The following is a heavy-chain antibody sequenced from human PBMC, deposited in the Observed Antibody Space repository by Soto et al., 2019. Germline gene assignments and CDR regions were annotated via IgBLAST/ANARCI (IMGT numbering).Heavy chain of an antibody. CDR3: AHSPLPLTLVRGVVYFDY. J-gene: IGHJ4*02. Sequence: QITLKESGPTLVKPTQTLTLTCTFSGFSLSTSGVGVGWIRQPPGKALEWLALIYWDDDKRYSPSLKSRPPTTHDPSNTPAVLSIPNLAPVATATSSCAHSPLPLTLVRGVVYFDYSGQGTLVTVSS. D-gene: IGHD3-10*01. CDR1: GFSLSTSGVG. CDR2: IYWDDDK. V-gene: IGHV2-5*02.